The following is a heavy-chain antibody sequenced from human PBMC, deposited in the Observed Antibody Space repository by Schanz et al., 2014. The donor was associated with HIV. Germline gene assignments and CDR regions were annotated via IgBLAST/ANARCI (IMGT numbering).Heavy chain of an antibody. V-gene: IGHV3-30*18. CDR3: AKAGLFFGQLWLGFFDY. D-gene: IGHD3-10*01. CDR1: GFTFSTND. CDR2: ISHNGNND. J-gene: IGHJ4*02. Sequence: QVQLVESGGGVVQPGKSLRLSCAASGFTFSTNDMHWVRQLPGKGLEWVAVISHNGNNDYYAESVKGRFTISRDKSKNTLDLQMNNLKPEDTAVYYCAKAGLFFGQLWLGFFDYWGQEAQVTVSS.